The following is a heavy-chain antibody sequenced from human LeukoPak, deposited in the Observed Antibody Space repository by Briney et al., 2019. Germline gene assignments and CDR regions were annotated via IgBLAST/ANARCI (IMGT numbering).Heavy chain of an antibody. V-gene: IGHV3-53*01. CDR3: ASWPGGWYGEDS. Sequence: PGGSLRLSCEASGFTVNSNYMSWVRQAPGKGLEWVSVIYGGGSTYYADSVKGRFTISRDTSKNTLYLQMNSLRAEDTAVYYCASWPGGWYGEDSWGQGTLVTVSS. J-gene: IGHJ4*02. CDR2: IYGGGST. CDR1: GFTVNSNY. D-gene: IGHD6-19*01.